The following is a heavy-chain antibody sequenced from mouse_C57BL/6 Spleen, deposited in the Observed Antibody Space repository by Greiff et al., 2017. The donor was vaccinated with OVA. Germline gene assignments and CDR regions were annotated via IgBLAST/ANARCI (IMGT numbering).Heavy chain of an antibody. CDR3: ARDGYDGYSFDY. J-gene: IGHJ2*01. D-gene: IGHD2-3*01. V-gene: IGHV5-4*01. CDR1: GFTFSSYA. CDR2: ISDGGSYT. Sequence: EVQVVESGGGLVKPGGSLKLSCAASGFTFSSYAMSWVRQTPEKRLEWVATISDGGSYTYYPDNVKGRFTISRDNAKNNLYLQMSHLKSEDTAMYYCARDGYDGYSFDYWGQGTTLTVSS.